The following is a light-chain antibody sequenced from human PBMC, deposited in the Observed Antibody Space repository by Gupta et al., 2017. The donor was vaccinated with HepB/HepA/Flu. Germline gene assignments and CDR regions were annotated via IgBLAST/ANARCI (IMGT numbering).Light chain of an antibody. CDR1: QSVSSN. CDR2: GAS. Sequence: EIVMTQSPATLSVSPGERATLSCRASQSVSSNLAWYQQKPGQAPRLLIYGASTRATGIPARFSGSGSGTEFTRTISRLQSEDVAVYYCQQYKNWLKTFGQGTKVEIK. CDR3: QQYKNWLKT. V-gene: IGKV3-15*01. J-gene: IGKJ1*01.